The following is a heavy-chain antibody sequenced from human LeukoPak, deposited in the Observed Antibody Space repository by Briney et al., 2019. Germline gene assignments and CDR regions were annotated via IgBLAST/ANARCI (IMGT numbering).Heavy chain of an antibody. CDR2: IHYSGNN. V-gene: IGHV4-59*01. CDR3: ARGHIEVAGTLGS. Sequence: SETLSLTCTVSGASISSYYWSWIRQPPGKGLEWIGYIHYSGNNNCNPYLKSRVTISIDTSKNQFSLKLISVTAADTAVYYCARGHIEVAGTLGSWGQGSLVTVSS. D-gene: IGHD2-15*01. CDR1: GASISSYY. J-gene: IGHJ4*02.